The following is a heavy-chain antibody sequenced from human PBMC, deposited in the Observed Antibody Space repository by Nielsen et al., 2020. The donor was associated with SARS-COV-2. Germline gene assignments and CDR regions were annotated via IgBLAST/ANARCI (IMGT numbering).Heavy chain of an antibody. CDR2: IIPIFGTA. Sequence: SVKVSCKASGGTFSSYAISWVRQAPGQGLEWMGGIIPIFGTANYAQKFQGRVTITADESTSTAYMELSSLRSEDTAVYYCARDPWGLVGATDWGQGTLVTVSS. CDR1: GGTFSSYA. CDR3: ARDPWGLVGATD. J-gene: IGHJ4*02. D-gene: IGHD1-26*01. V-gene: IGHV1-69*13.